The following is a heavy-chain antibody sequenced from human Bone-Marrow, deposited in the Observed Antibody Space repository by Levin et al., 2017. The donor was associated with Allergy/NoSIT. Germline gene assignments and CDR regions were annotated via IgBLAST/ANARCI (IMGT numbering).Heavy chain of an antibody. Sequence: SQTLSLTCTVSGGSINSYYWSWIRQSPGKGLEWIGSFHSSGNTNYNPSLKSRVTTSVDTSKNQFSLRLTSVTAADTAVYYCSREDSSGFYSDRYYYYGMDVWGQGTTVTVSS. J-gene: IGHJ6*02. CDR3: SREDSSGFYSDRYYYYGMDV. V-gene: IGHV4-59*01. CDR2: FHSSGNT. CDR1: GGSINSYY. D-gene: IGHD3-3*01.